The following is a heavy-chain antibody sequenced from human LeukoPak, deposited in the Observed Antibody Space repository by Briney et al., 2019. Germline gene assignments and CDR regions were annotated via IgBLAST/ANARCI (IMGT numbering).Heavy chain of an antibody. CDR2: ISSSGSTI. CDR3: ARDGVTTGAMDV. Sequence: GGSLRLSCAASGFTFSDDYMSWIRQAPGKGLEWVSYISSSGSTIYHAVSVKGRFTISRDNAKNSLYLQMNSLRVEDTAVYYCARDGVTTGAMDVWGKGTTVTVSS. CDR1: GFTFSDDY. V-gene: IGHV3-11*01. D-gene: IGHD4-17*01. J-gene: IGHJ6*03.